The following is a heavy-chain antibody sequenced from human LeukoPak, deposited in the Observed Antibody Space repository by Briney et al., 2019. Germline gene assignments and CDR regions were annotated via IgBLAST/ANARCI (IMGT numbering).Heavy chain of an antibody. D-gene: IGHD2-2*01. J-gene: IGHJ4*02. V-gene: IGHV1-69*13. CDR1: GGTFSSYA. CDR2: IIPIFGTA. Sequence: ASVKVSCKASGGTFSSYAISWVRQAPGQGLEWMGGIIPIFGTANYAQKFQGRVTITADESTSTAYMELSSLRSEDTAVYYCARVATGGRGLYKVVPAAYFDYWGRGTLVTVSS. CDR3: ARVATGGRGLYKVVPAAYFDY.